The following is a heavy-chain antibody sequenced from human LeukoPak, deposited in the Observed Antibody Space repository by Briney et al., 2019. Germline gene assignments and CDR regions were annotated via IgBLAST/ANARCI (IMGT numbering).Heavy chain of an antibody. D-gene: IGHD2-15*01. V-gene: IGHV3-30-3*01. J-gene: IGHJ4*02. CDR3: ASVGSRYCSGANCYDGF. CDR1: GFAFSSLA. Sequence: GGSLRLSCAVSGFAFSSLAMHWVRQAPGKGLEWVAFISYDGNNQYYADSVKGRFTISRDNSKNTLYLQMDNLRAEDTAIYYCASVGSRYCSGANCYDGFWGQGTLVSVSS. CDR2: ISYDGNNQ.